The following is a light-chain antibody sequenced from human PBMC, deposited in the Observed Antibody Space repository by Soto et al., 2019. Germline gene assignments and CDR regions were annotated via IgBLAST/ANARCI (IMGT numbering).Light chain of an antibody. CDR2: AGF. Sequence: DIQMTQSPPTLTASVGDRVTITCRASQSINNWLAWYQQKPGKAPKLLIYAGFKLQSGVPQSFSGSGFGTEFTLTISSLQPDDSATYYCQQYKRYSLTFGGGTKVEIK. V-gene: IGKV1-5*01. CDR3: QQYKRYSLT. CDR1: QSINNW. J-gene: IGKJ4*01.